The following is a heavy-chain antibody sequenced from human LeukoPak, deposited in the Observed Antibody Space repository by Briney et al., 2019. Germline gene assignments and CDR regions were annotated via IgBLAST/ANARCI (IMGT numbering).Heavy chain of an antibody. CDR3: AKDAAAAGSAYYFEY. Sequence: GGSLRLSCAASGFTFSNYAMSWVRQAPGKGLEWVSVISGSGGITFYEDSVKGRFTISRDNSKNTLYLQMNSLRADDTAIYYCAKDAAAAGSAYYFEYWGQGTLVTVSS. CDR2: ISGSGGIT. V-gene: IGHV3-23*01. CDR1: GFTFSNYA. J-gene: IGHJ4*02. D-gene: IGHD6-13*01.